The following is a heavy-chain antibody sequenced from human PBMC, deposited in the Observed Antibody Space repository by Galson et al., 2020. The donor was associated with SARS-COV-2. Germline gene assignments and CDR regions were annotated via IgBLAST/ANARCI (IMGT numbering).Heavy chain of an antibody. J-gene: IGHJ2*01. CDR2: ISGSNGNT. Sequence: ASVKVSCTASGYTFNRYGISWVRQAPGQGLEWIGWISGSNGNTNKVQKLQGRVTMTTDTSTNTAFMELRSLRSDDTAVYYCARSGRGTYRYFDLWGRGTLVTVSS. V-gene: IGHV1-18*01. D-gene: IGHD3-16*01. CDR3: ARSGRGTYRYFDL. CDR1: GYTFNRYG.